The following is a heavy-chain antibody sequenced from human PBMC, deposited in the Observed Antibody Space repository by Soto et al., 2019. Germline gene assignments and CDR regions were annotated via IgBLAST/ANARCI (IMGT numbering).Heavy chain of an antibody. J-gene: IGHJ5*02. CDR3: ARSREKNWFDP. CDR1: GYTFTGYY. Sequence: QVQLVQSGAEVKKPGASVKVSCKASGYTFTGYYMHWVRQAPGQGLEWMGWINPNSGGTNYAQKVQGWVTMTRDTSISTAYMELSRLRSDDTAVYYCARSREKNWFDPWGQGTLVTVSS. CDR2: INPNSGGT. V-gene: IGHV1-2*04.